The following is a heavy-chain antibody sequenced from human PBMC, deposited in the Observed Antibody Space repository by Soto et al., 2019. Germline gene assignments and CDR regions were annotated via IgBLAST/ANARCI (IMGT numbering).Heavy chain of an antibody. CDR2: ITVYNGNT. V-gene: IGHV1-18*01. CDR3: AGIPNERGGWFDP. J-gene: IGHJ5*02. D-gene: IGHD2-8*01. Sequence: QVQLVQSGAEVKKPGASVKVSCKASGYTFTSYGISWVRQAPGQGLEWMGWITVYNGNTNYAQNLRGRVTMTTDTSTSTAYMEMRSLRSDDTAVYYCAGIPNERGGWFDPWGQGTLVMVSS. CDR1: GYTFTSYG.